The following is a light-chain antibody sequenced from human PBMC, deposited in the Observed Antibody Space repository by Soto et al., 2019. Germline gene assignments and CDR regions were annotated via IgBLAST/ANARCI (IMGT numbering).Light chain of an antibody. J-gene: IGKJ5*01. V-gene: IGKV1-13*02. CDR3: QQFNSYPCT. Sequence: AIQVTQSPSSLSASVGDRVTITCLASQDIRGALAWYQQKPGKPPKLLIYDVSTLENGVPSRFSGDSSGTQFTLTISGLQPEDFGTYYCQQFNSYPCTFGHGTRLDIK. CDR1: QDIRGA. CDR2: DVS.